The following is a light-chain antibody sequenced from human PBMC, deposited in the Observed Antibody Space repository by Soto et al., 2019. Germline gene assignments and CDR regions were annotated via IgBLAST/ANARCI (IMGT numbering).Light chain of an antibody. CDR1: QTVLYSSNNKNY. CDR3: QQYYSTPLT. V-gene: IGKV4-1*01. J-gene: IGKJ4*01. Sequence: DIVMTQSPDSLAVSLGERATINCKSSQTVLYSSNNKNYLAWYQQKPGQPPKLLIYWASIRQSGVPDRFSGRGSGTDFTLTIRSLQAEDVAVYYCQQYYSTPLTFGGGNKVELK. CDR2: WAS.